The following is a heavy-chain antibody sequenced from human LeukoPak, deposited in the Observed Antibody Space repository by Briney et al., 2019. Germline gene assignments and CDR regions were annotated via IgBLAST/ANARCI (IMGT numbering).Heavy chain of an antibody. CDR3: ARIYISGSYWDY. Sequence: PGGSLRLSCVASGFTFSSRDWMTWVRQAPGKGLEWVANIKQDGSEKNYVDSVKGRFTISRDNPKNSLYLQMSSLRAEDTGVYYCARIYISGSYWDYWGQGTLVTVSS. D-gene: IGHD3-10*01. V-gene: IGHV3-7*01. J-gene: IGHJ4*02. CDR1: GFTFSSRDW. CDR2: IKQDGSEK.